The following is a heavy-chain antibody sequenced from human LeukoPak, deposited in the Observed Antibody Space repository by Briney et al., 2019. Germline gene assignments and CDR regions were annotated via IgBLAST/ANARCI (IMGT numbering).Heavy chain of an antibody. Sequence: ASVKVSCKASGYTFTSYGISWVGQAPGQGLEWMGWISAYNGNTNYAQKLQGRVTMTTDTSTSTVYMELSSLRSEDTAVYYCAKHLSIVSTIFDPWGQGTLVTVSS. CDR1: GYTFTSYG. CDR2: ISAYNGNT. V-gene: IGHV1-18*01. D-gene: IGHD5/OR15-5a*01. J-gene: IGHJ5*02. CDR3: AKHLSIVSTIFDP.